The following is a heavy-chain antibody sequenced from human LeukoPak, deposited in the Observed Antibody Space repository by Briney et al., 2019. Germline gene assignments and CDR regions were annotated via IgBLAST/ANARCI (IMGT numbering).Heavy chain of an antibody. V-gene: IGHV1-24*01. Sequence: ASEKVSCKVSGYTLTQLAMHWVRQTPGKGLEWMGGFDPEDGETVYAQKFKDRVAMTEDTSTDTANMELTSLASEDTAVYYCATQARGYFYYWGQGTLVTVSS. CDR3: ATQARGYFYY. CDR1: GYTLTQLA. CDR2: FDPEDGET. J-gene: IGHJ4*02.